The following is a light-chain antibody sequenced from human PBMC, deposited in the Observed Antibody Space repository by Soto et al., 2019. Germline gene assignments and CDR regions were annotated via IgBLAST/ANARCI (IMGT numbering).Light chain of an antibody. J-gene: IGKJ1*01. V-gene: IGKV3-20*01. CDR3: QQFGSSGPAT. CDR2: GAS. CDR1: RSVTRSY. Sequence: EIVLTQSPGTVSLSPGERATLSCRASRSVTRSYFAWYQQKPGQAPRLLIYGASSRATGVPDRFSGSGSGTDFSLTISRLEPEDFAVYYCQQFGSSGPATFGQGTKVEIK.